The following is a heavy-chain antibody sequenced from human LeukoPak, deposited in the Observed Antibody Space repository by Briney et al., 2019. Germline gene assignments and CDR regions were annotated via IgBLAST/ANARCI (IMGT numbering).Heavy chain of an antibody. CDR1: GFTFSSYG. Sequence: GGSLRLSCAASGFTFSSYGMHWVRQAPGKGLEWVAFIRYDGSNKYYADAVKGRFTISRDNSKNTLYLQMNSLRAEDTAVYYCAKGPTMVRGAFDYWGQGTLVTVSS. V-gene: IGHV3-30*02. CDR2: IRYDGSNK. CDR3: AKGPTMVRGAFDY. J-gene: IGHJ4*02. D-gene: IGHD3-10*01.